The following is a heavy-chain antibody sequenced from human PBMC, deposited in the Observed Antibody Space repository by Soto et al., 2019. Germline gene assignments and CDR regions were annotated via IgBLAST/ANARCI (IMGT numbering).Heavy chain of an antibody. CDR2: INSDGSST. J-gene: IGHJ6*03. D-gene: IGHD3-10*01. CDR3: ASTSPNSLWFGEPKYYYMDV. Sequence: EVQLVESGGGLVQPGGSLRLSCAASGFTFSSYWMHWVRQAPGKGLVWVSRINSDGSSTSYADSVKGRFTISRDNAKNTLYLQMNSLRAEDTAVYYCASTSPNSLWFGEPKYYYMDVWGKGTTVTVSS. V-gene: IGHV3-74*01. CDR1: GFTFSSYW.